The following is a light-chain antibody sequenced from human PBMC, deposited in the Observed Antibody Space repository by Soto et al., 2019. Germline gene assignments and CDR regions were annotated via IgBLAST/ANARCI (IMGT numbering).Light chain of an antibody. CDR1: QSVNDK. Sequence: IVLTQAPGTLSLSPLERATLSCRASQSVNDKVAWFQQKPGQAPRLLIIGASTTATGVPARFSGSGSGREFTLTISSLQPADFAVYYCQQYNDWPPFTFGHGTKGDIK. J-gene: IGKJ3*01. CDR3: QQYNDWPPFT. V-gene: IGKV3-15*01. CDR2: GAS.